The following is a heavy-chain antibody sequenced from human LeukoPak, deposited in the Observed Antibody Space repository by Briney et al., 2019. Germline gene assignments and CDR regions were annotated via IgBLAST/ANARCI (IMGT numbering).Heavy chain of an antibody. CDR2: ISGGSGTI. CDR3: ATYYYGSDVYFQH. Sequence: GSLLLSCAASGFTFSSYSMNWVRQAPGEGVEWVSYISGGSGTIYYADSVKARLTISRDNAKNSLYLEMNSLGDEDTAVYYCATYYYGSDVYFQHWGQGTLVTVSS. CDR1: GFTFSSYS. V-gene: IGHV3-48*02. J-gene: IGHJ1*01. D-gene: IGHD3-10*01.